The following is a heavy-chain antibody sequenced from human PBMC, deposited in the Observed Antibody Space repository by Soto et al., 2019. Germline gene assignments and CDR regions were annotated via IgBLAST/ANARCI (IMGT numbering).Heavy chain of an antibody. D-gene: IGHD1-1*01. J-gene: IGHJ4*02. CDR3: ARGGSQLERLGSR. Sequence: QVQVVQSGAEVKKPGASVNISCKASGYKFTDYFVHWVRQAPGQGLEWMGLIKPSGGDTIYAQNFQGRLTMTRDTSTSTVYMELSSLKFEDPAVYYCARGGSQLERLGSRWGQGTLVSVSS. V-gene: IGHV1-46*01. CDR2: IKPSGGDT. CDR1: GYKFTDYF.